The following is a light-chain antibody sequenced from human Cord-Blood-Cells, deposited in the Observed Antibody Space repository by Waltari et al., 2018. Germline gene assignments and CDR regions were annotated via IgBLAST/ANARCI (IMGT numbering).Light chain of an antibody. Sequence: IVLTQSPGPLSLSPGETATLSCRASQSVSSSYLAWYQQKPGQAPRLLIYGASSRATGIPDRFSGSGSGTDFTLTISRLEPEDFAVYYCQQYGSSPYTFGQGTKLEIK. CDR3: QQYGSSPYT. CDR1: QSVSSSY. V-gene: IGKV3-20*01. J-gene: IGKJ2*01. CDR2: GAS.